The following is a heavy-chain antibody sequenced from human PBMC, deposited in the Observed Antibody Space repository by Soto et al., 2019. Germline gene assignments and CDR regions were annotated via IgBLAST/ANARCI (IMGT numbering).Heavy chain of an antibody. V-gene: IGHV3-30*18. Sequence: QVQLVESGGGVVQPGRSLRLSCAASGFTFSSYGMHWVRQAPGKGLEWVTVISYDGKVAYYADSVKGRFTISRDNSKNTLYLQMNSLRNEDTAMYYCAKEGPITNWYFDYWGQGTLVTVSS. CDR1: GFTFSSYG. CDR3: AKEGPITNWYFDY. J-gene: IGHJ4*02. D-gene: IGHD1-1*01. CDR2: ISYDGKVA.